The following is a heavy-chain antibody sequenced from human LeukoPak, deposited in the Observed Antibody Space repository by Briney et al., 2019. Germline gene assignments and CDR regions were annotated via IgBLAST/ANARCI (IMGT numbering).Heavy chain of an antibody. D-gene: IGHD5-18*01. CDR1: GGTFSSYA. Sequence: SAKVSCKASGGTFSSYAISWVRQAPGQGLEWMGRIIPILGIANYAQKFQGRVTITADKSTSTAYMELSSLRSEDTAVYYCAREGYSNTDYWGQGTLVTVSS. V-gene: IGHV1-69*04. J-gene: IGHJ4*02. CDR2: IIPILGIA. CDR3: AREGYSNTDY.